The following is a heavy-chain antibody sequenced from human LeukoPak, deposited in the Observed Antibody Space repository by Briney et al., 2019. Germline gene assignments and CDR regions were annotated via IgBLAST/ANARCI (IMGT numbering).Heavy chain of an antibody. J-gene: IGHJ4*02. CDR3: ARADGAYQLLSGGLGY. V-gene: IGHV3-30-3*01. CDR2: ISYDGSNK. Sequence: HPGGSLRLSCAASGFSFNNYAMHWVRQAPGKGLEWVALISYDGSNKYYADSVKGRFTISRDNSKVTLYLQLNSLRAEDTAIYYCARADGAYQLLSGGLGYWGQGTLVTVSS. CDR1: GFSFNNYA. D-gene: IGHD2-2*01.